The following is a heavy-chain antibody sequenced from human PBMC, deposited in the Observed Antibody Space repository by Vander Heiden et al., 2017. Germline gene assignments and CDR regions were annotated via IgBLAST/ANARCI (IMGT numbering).Heavy chain of an antibody. CDR1: GFTFSSYA. V-gene: IGHV3-30*01. J-gene: IGHJ4*02. CDR3: ARVLYYDSSGDFDY. D-gene: IGHD3-22*01. Sequence: QVQLVESGEGVVQPGRSLRLSCAASGFTFSSYAMHWVRQAPGKGLEWVAVISYDGSNKYYADSVKGRFTISRDNSKNTLYLQMNSLRAEDTAVYYCARVLYYDSSGDFDYWGQGTLVTVSS. CDR2: ISYDGSNK.